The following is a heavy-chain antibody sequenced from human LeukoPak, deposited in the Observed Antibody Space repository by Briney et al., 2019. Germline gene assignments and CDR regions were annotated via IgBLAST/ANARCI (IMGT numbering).Heavy chain of an antibody. CDR3: ARAMTTVTSYYYYYMDV. V-gene: IGHV4-38-2*02. Sequence: PSETLSLTCTVSGYSISSGYYWGWIRQPPGKGLEWIGSIYHSGSTYYNPSLKSRVTISVDTSKNQFSLKLSSVTAADTAVYYCARAMTTVTSYYYYYMDVWGKGTTVTVSS. CDR1: GYSISSGYY. D-gene: IGHD4-17*01. J-gene: IGHJ6*03. CDR2: IYHSGST.